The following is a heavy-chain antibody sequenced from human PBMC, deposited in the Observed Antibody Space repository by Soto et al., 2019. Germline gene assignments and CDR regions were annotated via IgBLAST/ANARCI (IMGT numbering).Heavy chain of an antibody. CDR1: GYTFTNYH. CDR3: ARVAHQSLDY. V-gene: IGHV1-46*01. Sequence: QVHLVQSGAEVKKPGASVKVSCKTSGYTFTNYHIHWVRQAPGQGLEWLGIINPSDGGTGYAQKFQGRVTMTRDTSTSTVYMDMSSLRSEATAVYYCARVAHQSLDYWGLGTLVTVSS. J-gene: IGHJ4*02. CDR2: INPSDGGT. D-gene: IGHD5-12*01.